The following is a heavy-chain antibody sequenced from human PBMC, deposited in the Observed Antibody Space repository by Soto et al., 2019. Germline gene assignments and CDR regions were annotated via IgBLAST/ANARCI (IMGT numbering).Heavy chain of an antibody. Sequence: EVQLVESGGGLVQPGGSLRLSCAASGFTFSAYWMNWVRQAPGKGLEWVANINEDGSEYNDVASVKGRFTISRDNAKNSLFLQMNALRVEDTAVYYCARTGDGHHDFLDYWGQGILVSVSS. J-gene: IGHJ4*02. CDR1: GFTFSAYW. D-gene: IGHD1-1*01. V-gene: IGHV3-7*01. CDR3: ARTGDGHHDFLDY. CDR2: INEDGSEY.